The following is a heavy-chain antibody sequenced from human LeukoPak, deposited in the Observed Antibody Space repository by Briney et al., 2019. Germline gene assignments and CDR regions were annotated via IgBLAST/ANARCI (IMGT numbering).Heavy chain of an antibody. CDR3: VNVDTAMVMGDRVDY. D-gene: IGHD5-18*01. V-gene: IGHV3-48*01. CDR1: GFTFSSYS. CDR2: ISSSSSTI. Sequence: GGSLRLSCAASGFTFSSYSMNWVRQAPGKGLEWVSYISSSSSTIYYADSVKGRFTISRDNAKNSLYLQMNSLRAEDMAVYYCVNVDTAMVMGDRVDYWGQGTLVTVSS. J-gene: IGHJ4*02.